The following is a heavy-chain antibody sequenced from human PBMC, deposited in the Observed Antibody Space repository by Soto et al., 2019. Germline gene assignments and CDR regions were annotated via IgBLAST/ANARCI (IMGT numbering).Heavy chain of an antibody. V-gene: IGHV3-23*01. CDR2: ISGSGGST. CDR3: AKRTVGWSFDL. J-gene: IGHJ2*01. Sequence: EVQLLESGGGLVQPGGSLRLSCAASGFTFSSYAMNWVRQAPGKGLEWVSVISGSGGSTYYADAVKGRFTISRDKSKYTLYVQMNSLRAEDTDGAYCAKRTVGWSFDLWGRGTLVTVSS. CDR1: GFTFSSYA. D-gene: IGHD4-17*01.